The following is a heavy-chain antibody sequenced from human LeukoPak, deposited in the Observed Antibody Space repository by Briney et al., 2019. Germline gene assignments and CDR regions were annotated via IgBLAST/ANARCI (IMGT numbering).Heavy chain of an antibody. D-gene: IGHD4-17*01. J-gene: IGHJ6*03. CDR1: GFTFSSYS. V-gene: IGHV3-21*01. Sequence: GGSLRLSCAASGFTFSSYSMNWVRQAPGKGLEWVSSISSSSSYIYYADSVKGRFTISRDNAKNSLYLQMNSLRAEDTAVYYCARRIRGDYLQKVGYYYYMDVWGKGTTVTVSS. CDR2: ISSSSSYI. CDR3: ARRIRGDYLQKVGYYYYMDV.